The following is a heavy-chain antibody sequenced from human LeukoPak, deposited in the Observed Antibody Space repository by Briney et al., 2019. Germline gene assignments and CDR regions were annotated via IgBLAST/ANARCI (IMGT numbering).Heavy chain of an antibody. V-gene: IGHV3-23*01. J-gene: IGHJ4*02. CDR3: AKDIVVVPAAMSDY. CDR2: ISGSGGST. Sequence: GGSLRLSCAASGFTFSSYAMSWVRQAPGKGLEWVSAISGSGGSTYHADSVKGRFTISRDNSKNTLYLQMNSLRAEDTAVYYCAKDIVVVPAAMSDYWGQGTLVTVSS. CDR1: GFTFSSYA. D-gene: IGHD2-2*01.